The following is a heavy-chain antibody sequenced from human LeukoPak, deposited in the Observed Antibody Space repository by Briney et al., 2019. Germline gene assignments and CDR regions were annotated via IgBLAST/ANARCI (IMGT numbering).Heavy chain of an antibody. CDR1: GFTFSSYA. Sequence: PGGSLRLSCAASGFTFSSYAMRWVRQAPGKGLEWVTDISGSGGSTYYADSVKGRFTISRDNSKNTLYLQMNSLRAEDTAVYYCAKAGVPAAYYYYYYMDVWGKGTTVTVSS. CDR2: ISGSGGST. CDR3: AKAGVPAAYYYYYYMDV. D-gene: IGHD2-2*01. J-gene: IGHJ6*03. V-gene: IGHV3-23*01.